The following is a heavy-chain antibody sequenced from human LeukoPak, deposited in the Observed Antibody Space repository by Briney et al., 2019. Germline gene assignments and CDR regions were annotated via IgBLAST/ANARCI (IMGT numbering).Heavy chain of an antibody. D-gene: IGHD4-11*01. CDR1: GFSFSSYA. CDR3: ARDATEETFDYSFDY. J-gene: IGHJ4*02. V-gene: IGHV3-30*04. CDR2: ISYDGSKK. Sequence: GGSLRLSCAASGFSFSSYAMHWVRQALGKGLEWVAVISYDGSKKYYADSVKGRFTISRDNSKNTLYLQMDSLRAEDTAVYYCARDATEETFDYSFDYWGQGTLATVSS.